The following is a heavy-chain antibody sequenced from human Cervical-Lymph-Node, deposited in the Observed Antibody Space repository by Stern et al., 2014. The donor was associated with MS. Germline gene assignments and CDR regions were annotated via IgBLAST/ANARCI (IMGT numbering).Heavy chain of an antibody. J-gene: IGHJ4*02. V-gene: IGHV5-51*01. Sequence: EVQLVQSGAELIRPGETLKISCKGSGYKFSIYWIGWVRQMPGKGLEWMGVIYPGDSATRNRPSFQGQVIMSDDTATSTAYLQWSSLNASDTAMYFCARQTTAWASDVWGQGTLVTVSS. CDR2: IYPGDSAT. D-gene: IGHD1-14*01. CDR3: ARQTTAWASDV. CDR1: GYKFSIYW.